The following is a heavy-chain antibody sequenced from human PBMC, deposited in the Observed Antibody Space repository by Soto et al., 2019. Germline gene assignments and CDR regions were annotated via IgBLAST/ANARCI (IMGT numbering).Heavy chain of an antibody. Sequence: EVQLVESGGGLVKPGGSLRLSCAASGFTFSSYSMNWVRQAPGKGLEWVSSISSSSSYIYYADSVKGRFTISRDNAKNSLYLQMNSLRAEDTAAYYCARDFLGDDDYWGQGTLVTVSS. J-gene: IGHJ4*02. V-gene: IGHV3-21*01. D-gene: IGHD3-16*01. CDR2: ISSSSSYI. CDR1: GFTFSSYS. CDR3: ARDFLGDDDY.